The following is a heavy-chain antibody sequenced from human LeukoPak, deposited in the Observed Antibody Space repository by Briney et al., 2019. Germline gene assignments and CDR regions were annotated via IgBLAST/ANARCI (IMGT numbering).Heavy chain of an antibody. J-gene: IGHJ1*01. Sequence: ASVKVSCKASGYTFTSYGISWVRQAPGQGLEWMGWISAYNGNTNYAQELHGRVTMTTDTSTSTAYMELRSLRSDDTAVYYCARSDPYYYDSSGYPPTPEYFQHWGQGTLATVSS. D-gene: IGHD3-22*01. CDR2: ISAYNGNT. CDR1: GYTFTSYG. CDR3: ARSDPYYYDSSGYPPTPEYFQH. V-gene: IGHV1-18*01.